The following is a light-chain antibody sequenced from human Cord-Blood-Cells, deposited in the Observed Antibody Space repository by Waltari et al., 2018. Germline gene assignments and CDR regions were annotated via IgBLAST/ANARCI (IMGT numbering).Light chain of an antibody. CDR3: QQYNNWPPLT. V-gene: IGKV3-15*01. CDR1: QSVSSN. Sequence: EIVMTQSPATLSVSPGERATLSCRASQSVSSNLAWYQQKPGQAPRLLIDGASTRATGIPARFSGSASGTEFTLTISSLQSEDFAVYYCQQYNNWPPLTFGGGTKVEIK. CDR2: GAS. J-gene: IGKJ4*01.